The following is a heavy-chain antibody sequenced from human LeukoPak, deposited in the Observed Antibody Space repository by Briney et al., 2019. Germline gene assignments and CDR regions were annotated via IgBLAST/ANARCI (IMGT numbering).Heavy chain of an antibody. CDR2: ISGSGGST. J-gene: IGHJ6*02. D-gene: IGHD2-15*01. CDR3: AKVKGGYCSGGSCYSYYYGMDV. Sequence: GGSLRLSCAASGFTFSSYAMSWVRQAPGKGLEWVSAISGSGGSTYYADSVKGRFTISRANSKNTLYLQMNSLRAEDTAVYYCAKVKGGYCSGGSCYSYYYGMDVWGQGTTVTVSS. V-gene: IGHV3-23*01. CDR1: GFTFSSYA.